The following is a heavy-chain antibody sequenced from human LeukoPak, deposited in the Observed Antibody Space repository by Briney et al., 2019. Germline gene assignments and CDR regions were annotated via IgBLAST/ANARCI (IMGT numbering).Heavy chain of an antibody. Sequence: GGSLRLSCAASGFTFSSYAMSWVRQAPGKGLEWVSAISGSGGSTNYADSVKGRFTISRDNSKNTLYLQMNSLRAEDTAVYYCAKGSGYSGYDFLDYWGQGTLVTVSS. CDR3: AKGSGYSGYDFLDY. CDR1: GFTFSSYA. J-gene: IGHJ4*02. D-gene: IGHD5-12*01. V-gene: IGHV3-23*01. CDR2: ISGSGGST.